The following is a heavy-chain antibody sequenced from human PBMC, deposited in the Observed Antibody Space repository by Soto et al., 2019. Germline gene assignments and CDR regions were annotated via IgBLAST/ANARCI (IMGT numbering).Heavy chain of an antibody. D-gene: IGHD1-1*01. CDR3: AKDRFISWHDPPYYFDY. CDR2: ISGSGATT. V-gene: IGHV3-23*01. J-gene: IGHJ4*02. CDR1: GFTFDTYA. Sequence: PGGSLRLSCTASGFTFDTYAMGWVRQAPGRGLEWISAISGSGATTYFADSVAGRFTISRDNSNNTVYLQMKSLRADDTAIYYCAKDRFISWHDPPYYFDYWGQGTLVTVSS.